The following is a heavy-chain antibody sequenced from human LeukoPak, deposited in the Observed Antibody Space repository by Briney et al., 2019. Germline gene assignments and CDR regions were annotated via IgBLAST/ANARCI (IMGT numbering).Heavy chain of an antibody. J-gene: IGHJ4*02. Sequence: GESLKISCKASGYNFTNYWIGWVRQMPGKGLEWMGIIYPDDSDTRYSPSFQGQVTISADKSISTAHLQWSILKASDTAMYYCARHPGQVPDYWGQGTLVTVSS. CDR3: ARHPGQVPDY. CDR1: GYNFTNYW. V-gene: IGHV5-51*01. CDR2: IYPDDSDT.